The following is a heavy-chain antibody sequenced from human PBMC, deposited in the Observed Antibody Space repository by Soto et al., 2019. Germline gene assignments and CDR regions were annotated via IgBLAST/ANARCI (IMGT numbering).Heavy chain of an antibody. J-gene: IGHJ4*02. CDR1: GFTFSSYS. D-gene: IGHD2-21*02. Sequence: GGSLRLSCAASGFTFSSYSMNWVRQAPGKGLEWVSSISSSSSYIHYADSVKGRFTISRDNAKNSPYLQMNSLRAEDTAVYYCAKDPRVVTATTGAVFEYWGQGTLVTVSS. CDR3: AKDPRVVTATTGAVFEY. V-gene: IGHV3-21*01. CDR2: ISSSSSYI.